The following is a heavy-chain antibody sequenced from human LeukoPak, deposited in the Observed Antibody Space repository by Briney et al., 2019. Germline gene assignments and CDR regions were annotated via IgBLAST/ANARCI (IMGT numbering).Heavy chain of an antibody. D-gene: IGHD4-17*01. CDR2: ISSSNDYT. CDR1: GFNFSDYY. V-gene: IGHV3-11*06. Sequence: PGGSLRLSCAASGFNFSDYYMSWVRQAPGKGLEWLSYISSSNDYTNYADSVKGRFTISRDSAKNSLYLQMNSLRVEDTAVYYCARSRTYGDYGRGLDYWGQGTLVTVSS. J-gene: IGHJ4*02. CDR3: ARSRTYGDYGRGLDY.